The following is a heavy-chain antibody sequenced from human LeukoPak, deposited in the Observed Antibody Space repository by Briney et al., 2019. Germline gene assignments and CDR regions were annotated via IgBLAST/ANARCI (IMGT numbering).Heavy chain of an antibody. Sequence: PGGSLRLSCAASGFTFSSYGMHWVRQAPGKGLEWVAVIWYDGSNKYYADSMKGRFTISRDNSKNTLYLQMNSLRAEDTAVYYCATTPPTVTSGDAFDIWGQGTMVTVSS. V-gene: IGHV3-33*01. D-gene: IGHD4-17*01. CDR2: IWYDGSNK. CDR3: ATTPPTVTSGDAFDI. CDR1: GFTFSSYG. J-gene: IGHJ3*02.